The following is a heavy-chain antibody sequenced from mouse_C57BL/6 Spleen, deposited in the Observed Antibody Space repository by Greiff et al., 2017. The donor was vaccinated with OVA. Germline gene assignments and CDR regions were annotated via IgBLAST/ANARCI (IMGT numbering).Heavy chain of an antibody. Sequence: VKVVESGPGLVQPSQSLSITCTVSGFSLTSYGVHWVRQSPGKGLEWLGVIWSGGSTAYNAAFMSRLSTTKDNSKSQVCLKRNSRQADDTAIDYCAKRGYYGNYDYAMDYWGQGTSVTVSS. J-gene: IGHJ4*01. CDR2: IWSGGST. V-gene: IGHV2-5*01. CDR3: AKRGYYGNYDYAMDY. CDR1: GFSLTSYG. D-gene: IGHD2-1*01.